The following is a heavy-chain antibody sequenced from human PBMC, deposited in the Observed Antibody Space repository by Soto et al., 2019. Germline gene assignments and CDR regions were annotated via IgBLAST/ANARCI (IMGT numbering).Heavy chain of an antibody. V-gene: IGHV3-33*01. CDR3: ARCGIAAGAY. J-gene: IGHJ4*02. Sequence: QVQLVESGGGVVQPGRSLRLSCAASGFTFSSYGMHWVRQAPGKGLEWVAVIWYDGSNKYYADSVKGRFTISRDNSKNTLYLQMTSLRAEDTAVYSCARCGIAAGAYWGQGTLFTVSS. CDR2: IWYDGSNK. D-gene: IGHD6-13*01. CDR1: GFTFSSYG.